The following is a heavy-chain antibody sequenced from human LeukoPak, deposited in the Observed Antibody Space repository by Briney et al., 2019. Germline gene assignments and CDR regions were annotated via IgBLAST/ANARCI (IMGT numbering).Heavy chain of an antibody. Sequence: GASVKVSCKASGGTFSSYAISWVRQAPGQGLEWMGGIIPIFGTANYAQKFQGRVTITADKSTSTAYMELSSLRSEDTAVYYCARAPRLGELRGIWGQGTMVTVSS. V-gene: IGHV1-69*06. CDR3: ARAPRLGELRGI. D-gene: IGHD3-16*01. CDR2: IIPIFGTA. J-gene: IGHJ3*02. CDR1: GGTFSSYA.